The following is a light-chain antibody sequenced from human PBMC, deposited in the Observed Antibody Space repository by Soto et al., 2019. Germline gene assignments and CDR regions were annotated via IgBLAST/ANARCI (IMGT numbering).Light chain of an antibody. V-gene: IGKV3-20*01. J-gene: IGKJ1*01. Sequence: EIVLTQSPGTLSLSPGERATLSCRASQSISSTFLAWYQHKPGQAPKVVIYGASRRATGIPDRFSGSGSGTDFTLTISRLEPEDFAVYYCQQYESSRTFGQGTKVEMK. CDR1: QSISSTF. CDR2: GAS. CDR3: QQYESSRT.